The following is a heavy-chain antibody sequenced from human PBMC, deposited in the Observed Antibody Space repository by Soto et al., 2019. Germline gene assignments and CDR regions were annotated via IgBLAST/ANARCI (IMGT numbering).Heavy chain of an antibody. CDR2: ISGSGGST. CDR3: AKDRGRYDFWSGYSSAYGMDV. D-gene: IGHD3-3*01. J-gene: IGHJ6*02. CDR1: GFTFSSYA. V-gene: IGHV3-23*01. Sequence: PGGSLRLSCAASGFTFSSYAMSWVRQAPGKGLEWVSAISGSGGSTYYADSVKGRFTISRDNSKNTLYLQMNSLRAEDTAVYYCAKDRGRYDFWSGYSSAYGMDVWGQGTTVTVSS.